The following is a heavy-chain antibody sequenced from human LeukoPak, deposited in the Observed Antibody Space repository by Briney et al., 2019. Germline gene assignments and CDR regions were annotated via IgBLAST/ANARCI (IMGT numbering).Heavy chain of an antibody. CDR1: GYSFTSYW. D-gene: IGHD1-26*01. CDR3: ARYDGGATADF. J-gene: IGHJ4*02. CDR2: MYPGDSDT. V-gene: IGHV5-51*01. Sequence: GESLKISCKGSGYSFTSYWIAWVRQMPGKGLEWMGIMYPGDSDTRYSPSFQGQVTISADKSINTAYLQWSSLKDSDTAMYYCARYDGGATADFWGQGTLVTVSS.